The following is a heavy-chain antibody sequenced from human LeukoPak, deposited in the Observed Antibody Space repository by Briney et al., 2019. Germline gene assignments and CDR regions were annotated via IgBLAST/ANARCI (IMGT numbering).Heavy chain of an antibody. CDR1: GFTFSSYA. D-gene: IGHD3-10*01. J-gene: IGHJ4*02. V-gene: IGHV3-23*01. CDR3: AKDPTTMVRGVIIARFDC. CDR2: ISGSGGST. Sequence: GGSLRLSCAASGFTFSSYAMSWVRQAPGKGLEWVSAISGSGGSTYYADSVKGRFTISRDNSKNTLYLQMNSLRAEDTAVYYCAKDPTTMVRGVIIARFDCWGQGTLVTVSS.